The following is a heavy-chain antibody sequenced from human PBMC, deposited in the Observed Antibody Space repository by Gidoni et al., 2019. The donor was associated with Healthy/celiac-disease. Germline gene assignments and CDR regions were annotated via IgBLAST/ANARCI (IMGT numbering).Heavy chain of an antibody. Sequence: EMKLLESGGGLVQPGGSLRLPCAASGFTFRRYAMGWVRQAPGKGLEWVSAISGSGGSTYYADSVKGRFTISRDNSKNTLYLQMNSLRAEDTAVYYCAKEIVVVITTASYFDYWGQGTLVTVSS. CDR1: GFTFRRYA. D-gene: IGHD3-22*01. CDR3: AKEIVVVITTASYFDY. V-gene: IGHV3-23*01. CDR2: ISGSGGST. J-gene: IGHJ4*02.